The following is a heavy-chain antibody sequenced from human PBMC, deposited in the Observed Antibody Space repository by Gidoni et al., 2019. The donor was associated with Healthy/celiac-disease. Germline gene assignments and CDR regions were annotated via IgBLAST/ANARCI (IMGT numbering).Heavy chain of an antibody. CDR1: GGSISSSSYY. CDR3: ARHRRHCSSTSCYHFNFDY. J-gene: IGHJ4*02. Sequence: QLQLQESGPGLVKPSETLSLTCTVSGGSISSSSYYLGWIRQPPGKGLEWIGSIYYSGSTYYNPSLKSRVTISVDTSKNQFSLKLSSVTAADTAVYYCARHRRHCSSTSCYHFNFDYWGQGTLVTVSS. V-gene: IGHV4-39*01. D-gene: IGHD2-2*01. CDR2: IYYSGST.